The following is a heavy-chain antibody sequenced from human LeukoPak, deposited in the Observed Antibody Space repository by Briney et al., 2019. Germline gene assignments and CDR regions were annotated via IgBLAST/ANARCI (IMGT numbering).Heavy chain of an antibody. J-gene: IGHJ4*02. Sequence: SETLSLTCAVYGGSFSGYYWSWIRQPPGKGLEWIGEINHSGSTNYNPSLKSRVTISVDTSKNQFSLKLSSVTAADTAVYYCARGLAVAGRRGGFDYWGQGTLVTVSS. CDR2: INHSGST. D-gene: IGHD6-19*01. V-gene: IGHV4-34*01. CDR1: GGSFSGYY. CDR3: ARGLAVAGRRGGFDY.